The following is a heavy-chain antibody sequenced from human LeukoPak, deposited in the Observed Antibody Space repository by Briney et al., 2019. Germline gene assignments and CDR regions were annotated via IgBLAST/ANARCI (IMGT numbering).Heavy chain of an antibody. D-gene: IGHD1-20*01. J-gene: IGHJ3*02. Sequence: GGPLRLSCAASGFTASSNYMSWVRQAPGKGLEWVSVIYSGGSTYYADSVKGRFTISRHNSKNTLYPQMNSLRAEDTAVYYCASRITGTTSRDAFDIWGQGTMVTVSS. CDR1: GFTASSNY. CDR2: IYSGGST. CDR3: ASRITGTTSRDAFDI. V-gene: IGHV3-53*04.